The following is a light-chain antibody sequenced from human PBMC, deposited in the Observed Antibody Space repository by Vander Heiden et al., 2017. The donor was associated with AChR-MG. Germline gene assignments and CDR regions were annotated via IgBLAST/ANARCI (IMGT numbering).Light chain of an antibody. Sequence: DIQITQSPSSLSASVGDRVTITCRASQSISSYLNWYQQKPGKAPKLLIYAASSLDSGVPSRFSGSGSGTDFTLTISSLEPEDFATYYCQQSYSTPLTFGGGTKVEIK. CDR3: QQSYSTPLT. J-gene: IGKJ4*01. V-gene: IGKV1-39*01. CDR2: AAS. CDR1: QSISSY.